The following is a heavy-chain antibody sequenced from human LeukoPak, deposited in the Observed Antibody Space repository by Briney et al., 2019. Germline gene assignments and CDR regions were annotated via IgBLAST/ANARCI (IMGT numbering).Heavy chain of an antibody. CDR2: INPNSGGT. CDR3: ARVLLRTGIPEGFDP. V-gene: IGHV1-2*02. J-gene: IGHJ5*02. D-gene: IGHD1-14*01. CDR1: GHTFGDHY. Sequence: ASAKVSCKASGHTFGDHYMHWVRQAPGQGLEWMGWINPNSGGTKYAQRFQGRVTMTRDTSISTAYMELRRLRSDDTVVYYCARVLLRTGIPEGFDPWGQGTLVTVSS.